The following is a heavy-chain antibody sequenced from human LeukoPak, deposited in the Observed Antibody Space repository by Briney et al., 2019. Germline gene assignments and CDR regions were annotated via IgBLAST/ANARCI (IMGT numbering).Heavy chain of an antibody. D-gene: IGHD1-26*01. CDR2: ISAYNGNT. V-gene: IGHV1-18*01. Sequence: ASVTVSCKASGYTFTSYGISWVRQAPGQGLEWMGWISAYNGNTNYAQKLQGRVTMTTDTSTSTAYMELRSLRSDDTAVYYCAREWELLDWYAFDIWGQGTMVTVSS. CDR1: GYTFTSYG. CDR3: AREWELLDWYAFDI. J-gene: IGHJ3*02.